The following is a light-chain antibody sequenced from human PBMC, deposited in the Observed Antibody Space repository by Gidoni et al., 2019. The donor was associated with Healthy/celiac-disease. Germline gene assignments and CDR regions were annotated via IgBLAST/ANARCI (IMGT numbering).Light chain of an antibody. V-gene: IGKV1-39*01. Sequence: DHQMTQSPSPLSASVGDRVTITCRASQFISSYLNWYQQKPGKAPKLLIYTASSLQSGVPARFSGSGSGTDFTLTISSLQPEDFATYYCQQGYSTPRTFGQGTKVEIK. CDR2: TAS. CDR3: QQGYSTPRT. CDR1: QFISSY. J-gene: IGKJ1*01.